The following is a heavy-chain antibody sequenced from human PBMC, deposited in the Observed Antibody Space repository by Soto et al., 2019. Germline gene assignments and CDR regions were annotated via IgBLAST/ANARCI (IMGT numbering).Heavy chain of an antibody. CDR2: INPSGGST. V-gene: IGHV1-46*01. CDR1: GYTFTNYY. CDR3: ARSLIPGFSYGLCY. D-gene: IGHD5-18*01. J-gene: IGHJ4*02. Sequence: ASVKVSCKASGYTFTNYYMHWVRQAPGQGLEWMGIINPSGGSTSYQEKFQGRVTMTRDTSTNTLYMDLSSLRSDDTAVYYCARSLIPGFSYGLCYWGQGTLGTVSS.